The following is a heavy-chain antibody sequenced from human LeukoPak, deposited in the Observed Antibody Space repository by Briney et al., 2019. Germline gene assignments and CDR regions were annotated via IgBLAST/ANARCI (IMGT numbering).Heavy chain of an antibody. V-gene: IGHV3-30*04. CDR3: ARDWNGSIAAADLDY. CDR1: GFTFSTYA. J-gene: IGHJ4*02. D-gene: IGHD6-13*01. CDR2: ISYDGCQN. Sequence: GGSLRLSCAASGFTFSTYAMNWVRQAPGKGLEWVAVISYDGCQNYYADSVKGRFTISRDNAKNSLYLQMNSLRAEDTAVYYCARDWNGSIAAADLDYWGQGTLVTVSS.